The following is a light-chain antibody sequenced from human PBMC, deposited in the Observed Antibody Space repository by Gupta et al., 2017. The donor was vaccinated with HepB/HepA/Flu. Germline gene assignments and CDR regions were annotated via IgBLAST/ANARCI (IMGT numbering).Light chain of an antibody. J-gene: IGKJ4*01. Sequence: EIVLTQSPATLSLSPGERATLSCRASQSVLTYLNWYQQKPGQAPRLVIHDASNRATGIPARFSGSGSGTDFTLTISILEPEDFAVYYCQQRRGWPLTFGGGTKVEI. CDR3: QQRRGWPLT. CDR1: QSVLTY. CDR2: DAS. V-gene: IGKV3-11*01.